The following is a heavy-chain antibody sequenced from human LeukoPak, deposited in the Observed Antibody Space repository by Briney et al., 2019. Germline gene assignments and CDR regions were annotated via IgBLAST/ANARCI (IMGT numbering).Heavy chain of an antibody. CDR1: GFTFSSYA. CDR2: ISYDGSNK. Sequence: GGSLRLSCAASGFTFSSYAMHWVRQAPGKGLEWVAVISYDGSNKYYADSVKGRFTISRDNSKNTLYLQMNSLRAEDTAVYYCAKDPLTMIVVVTFTAFDCWGQGTLVTVSS. V-gene: IGHV3-30-3*01. J-gene: IGHJ4*02. D-gene: IGHD3-22*01. CDR3: AKDPLTMIVVVTFTAFDC.